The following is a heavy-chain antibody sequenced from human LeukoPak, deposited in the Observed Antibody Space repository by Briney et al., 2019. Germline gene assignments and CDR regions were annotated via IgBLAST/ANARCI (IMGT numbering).Heavy chain of an antibody. D-gene: IGHD1-26*01. CDR2: ISTYNGNT. J-gene: IGHJ4*02. CDR1: GNTFIDYG. CDR3: ARGTTREYYFDY. V-gene: IGHV1-18*01. Sequence: ASVKVSCKVSGNTFIDYGISWVRQAPGQGLEWMGWISTYNGNTNYAQKLQGRVTMTTDTSTSTVYMELRSLRSDDTAVYYCARGTTREYYFDYWGQGTLVTVSS.